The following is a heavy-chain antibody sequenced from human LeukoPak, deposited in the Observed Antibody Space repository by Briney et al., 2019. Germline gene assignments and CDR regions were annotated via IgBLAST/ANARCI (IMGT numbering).Heavy chain of an antibody. V-gene: IGHV4-34*01. J-gene: IGHJ4*02. Sequence: SETLSLTCSVSSGFITAYYWSWIRQPSGKGLEWIGEINHSGSTNYNPSLKSRVTISVDTSKNQFSLKLSSVTAADTAVYYCARHFYGSDYWGQGTLVTVSS. D-gene: IGHD3-10*01. CDR2: INHSGST. CDR1: SGFITAYY. CDR3: ARHFYGSDY.